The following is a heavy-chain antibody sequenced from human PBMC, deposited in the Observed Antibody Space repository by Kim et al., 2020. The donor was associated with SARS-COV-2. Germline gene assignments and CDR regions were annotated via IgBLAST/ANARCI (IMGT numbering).Heavy chain of an antibody. CDR1: GFTFSSYG. D-gene: IGHD3-9*01. Sequence: GGSLRLSCAASGFTFSSYGMHWVRQAPGKGLEWVAVISYDGSNKYYADSVKGRFTISRDNSKNTLYLQMNSLRAEDTAVYYCARSYYDILTGYYHYWGQG. CDR2: ISYDGSNK. CDR3: ARSYYDILTGYYHY. J-gene: IGHJ4*02. V-gene: IGHV3-33*05.